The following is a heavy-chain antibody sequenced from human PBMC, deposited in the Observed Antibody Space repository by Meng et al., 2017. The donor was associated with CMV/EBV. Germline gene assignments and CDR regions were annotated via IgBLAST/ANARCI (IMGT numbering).Heavy chain of an antibody. J-gene: IGHJ6*02. V-gene: IGHV3-7*03. D-gene: IGHD7-27*01. CDR1: GFTFSSYW. CDR2: IKQDGSEK. Sequence: GGSLRLSCAASGFTFSSYWMSWVRQAPGKGLEWVANIKQDGSEKYYVDSVKGRFTISRDNAKNSLYLQMNSLRTEDTALYYCAKDMGNPRGYYYGMDVWGQGTTVTVSS. CDR3: AKDMGNPRGYYYGMDV.